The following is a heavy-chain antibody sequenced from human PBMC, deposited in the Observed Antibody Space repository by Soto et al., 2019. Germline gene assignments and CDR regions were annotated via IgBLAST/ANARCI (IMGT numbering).Heavy chain of an antibody. Sequence: QVQLVQSGAEVKKPGASVKVSCKASGYTFTSYGISWVRQAPGQGLEWMGWISAYNGNTNYAQKLQGRVTMTTDSSTITAYMELRSLSSDATAVYYCARGSEIFGVVVPNYYYVMVFWGQGTTVTVSS. CDR2: ISAYNGNT. CDR1: GYTFTSYG. CDR3: ARGSEIFGVVVPNYYYVMVF. J-gene: IGHJ6*02. V-gene: IGHV1-18*01. D-gene: IGHD3-3*01.